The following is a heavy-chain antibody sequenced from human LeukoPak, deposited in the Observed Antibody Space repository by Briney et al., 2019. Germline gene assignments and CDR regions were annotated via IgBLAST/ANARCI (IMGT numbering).Heavy chain of an antibody. D-gene: IGHD6-19*01. Sequence: PGGSLRLSCATSGFTFNDYGMSWVRQAPGKGLEWVSGLNWNGSATTYADSVKGRFTISRDHTENSLYLQINSLRAEDTAFYYCARVAVGGNWFDTWGQGTLVTVSS. CDR1: GFTFNDYG. CDR2: LNWNGSAT. J-gene: IGHJ5*02. CDR3: ARVAVGGNWFDT. V-gene: IGHV3-20*04.